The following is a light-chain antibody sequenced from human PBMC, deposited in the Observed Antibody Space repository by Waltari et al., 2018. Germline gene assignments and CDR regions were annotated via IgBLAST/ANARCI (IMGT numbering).Light chain of an antibody. V-gene: IGLV2-14*03. CDR3: CSFTVRSTYV. CDR2: DVN. Sequence: QSALTQPPSVSGPPGQSIPISCPGTSNHLGPYAFVSWYHQHPGKVPKIIIFDVNKRPSGASSRFSGSKSGNTASLTISGLQAEDEADYYCCSFTVRSTYVYGSGTKVTV. J-gene: IGLJ1*01. CDR1: SNHLGPYAF.